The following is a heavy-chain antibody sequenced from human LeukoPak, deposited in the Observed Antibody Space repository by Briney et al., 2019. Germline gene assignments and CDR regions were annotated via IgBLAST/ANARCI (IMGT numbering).Heavy chain of an antibody. J-gene: IGHJ6*02. CDR3: ARDPDILTGYYYYYGMDV. CDR1: GYTFTSYA. CDR2: INAGNGNT. Sequence: ASVKVSCKASGYTFTSYAMHWVRQAPGQRLEWMGWINAGNGNTKYSQKFQGRVTITRDTSASTAYMELSSLRSEDTAVYYCARDPDILTGYYYYYGMDVWGQGTTVTVSS. D-gene: IGHD3-9*01. V-gene: IGHV1-3*01.